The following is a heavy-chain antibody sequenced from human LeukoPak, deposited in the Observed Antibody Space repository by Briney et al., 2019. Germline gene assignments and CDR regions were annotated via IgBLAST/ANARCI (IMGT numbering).Heavy chain of an antibody. CDR3: ARPYERGAFDI. CDR2: IYHSGST. Sequence: PSETLSLTCAVSGYSISSGYYWGWIRQPPGKGLEWIGSIYHSGSTYYNPSLKSRVTISVDTSKNQFSLKLSSVTAADTAVYYCARPYERGAFDIWGQRTMVTVSS. CDR1: GYSISSGYY. D-gene: IGHD3-22*01. V-gene: IGHV4-38-2*01. J-gene: IGHJ3*02.